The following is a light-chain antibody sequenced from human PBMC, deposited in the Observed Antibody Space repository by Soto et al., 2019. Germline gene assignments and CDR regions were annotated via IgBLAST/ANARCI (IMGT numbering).Light chain of an antibody. Sequence: QSALTQPASVSGSPGQSITISCTGTSSGVGGYNYVSWYQHHPGKAPKLIIYEVNNRPSGVSNRFSGSKSGNTASLTISGLQAEDEADYYCSSYTTSSTLVFGGGTKLTVL. V-gene: IGLV2-14*01. CDR2: EVN. J-gene: IGLJ3*02. CDR3: SSYTTSSTLV. CDR1: SSGVGGYNY.